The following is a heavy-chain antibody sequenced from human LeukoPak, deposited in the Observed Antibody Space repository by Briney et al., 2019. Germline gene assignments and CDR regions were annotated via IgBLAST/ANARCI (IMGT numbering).Heavy chain of an antibody. V-gene: IGHV1-2*02. CDR3: ARNIRSYDFWSGPINWFDP. CDR2: INPNSGGT. J-gene: IGHJ5*02. Sequence: ASVKVSCKXSGYTFTGYYIHWVRQAPGQGLEWMGWINPNSGGTTYAQKFQGRVTMTRDTSISTAYMDLSRLTSDDTAVYYCARNIRSYDFWSGPINWFDPWGQGTLVTVSS. CDR1: GYTFTGYY. D-gene: IGHD3-3*01.